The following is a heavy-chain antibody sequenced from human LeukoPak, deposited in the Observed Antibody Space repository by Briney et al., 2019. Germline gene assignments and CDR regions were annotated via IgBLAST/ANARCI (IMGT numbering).Heavy chain of an antibody. CDR2: IYYSGST. CDR1: GGSISSYY. CDR3: ARASRYQLLR. D-gene: IGHD2-2*01. V-gene: IGHV4-59*01. J-gene: IGHJ4*02. Sequence: SETLSPTCTVSGGSISSYYWSWIRQPPGKGLEWIGYIYYSGSTNYNPSLKSRVTISVDTSKNQFSLKLSSVTAADTAVYYCARASRYQLLRWGQGTLVTVSS.